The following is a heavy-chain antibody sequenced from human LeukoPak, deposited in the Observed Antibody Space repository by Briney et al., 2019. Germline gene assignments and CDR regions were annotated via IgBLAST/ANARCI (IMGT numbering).Heavy chain of an antibody. CDR1: GGTFSSYA. D-gene: IGHD6-19*01. J-gene: IGHJ4*02. CDR3: ASDRGRGSSGWFRSDY. Sequence: SVKVSCKASGGTFSSYAISWVRQAPGQGLEWMGGIIPIFGTANYVQKFQGRVTITADESKSTVYMELSSLRSEDTAVYYCASDRGRGSSGWFRSDYWGQGTLVTVSS. V-gene: IGHV1-69*13. CDR2: IIPIFGTA.